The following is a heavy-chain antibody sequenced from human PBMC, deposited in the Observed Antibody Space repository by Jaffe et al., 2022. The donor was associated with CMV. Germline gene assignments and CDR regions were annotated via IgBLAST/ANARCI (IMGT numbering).Heavy chain of an antibody. Sequence: EVQLVESGGGLVQPGRSLRLSCTASGFIFGDYAMSWVRQAPGKGLEWVGFIRSKAYGGTTEYAASVKGRFSISRDDSKSIAYLQMNSLKMEDTAVYYCSRARYSSSSIPYYMDVWGKGTTVTVSS. V-gene: IGHV3-49*04. J-gene: IGHJ6*03. CDR3: SRARYSSSSIPYYMDV. D-gene: IGHD6-19*01. CDR1: GFIFGDYA. CDR2: IRSKAYGGTT.